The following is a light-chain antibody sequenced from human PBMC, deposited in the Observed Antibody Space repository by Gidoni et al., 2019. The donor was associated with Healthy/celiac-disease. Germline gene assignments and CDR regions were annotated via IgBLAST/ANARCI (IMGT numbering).Light chain of an antibody. CDR3: QQYYSTPVT. CDR2: WAS. CDR1: QSVLYSSNNKNY. Sequence: DIVMTQSPDSLAVSLGERATINGKSSQSVLYSSNNKNYLAWYQQKPGQPPKLLIYWASTRESGVPDRFSGSGSGTDFTLTISSLQAEDVAVYYCQQYYSTPVTFXQXTKVXIK. J-gene: IGKJ1*01. V-gene: IGKV4-1*01.